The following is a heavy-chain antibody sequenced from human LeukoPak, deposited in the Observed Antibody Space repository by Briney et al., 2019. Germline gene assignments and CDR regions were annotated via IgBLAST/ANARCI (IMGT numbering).Heavy chain of an antibody. CDR1: GGSINNYY. CDR3: ARSNGAISAAEDY. Sequence: PSETLSLTCTVSGGSINNYYWSWIRQPPGKGLEWIGYIHYSGTTNYNPSLKSRLTMSVDTSKNQLSLKLSSVTAADTAVYYCARSNGAISAAEDYWGQGTLVTVSS. D-gene: IGHD6-13*01. J-gene: IGHJ4*02. V-gene: IGHV4-59*01. CDR2: IHYSGTT.